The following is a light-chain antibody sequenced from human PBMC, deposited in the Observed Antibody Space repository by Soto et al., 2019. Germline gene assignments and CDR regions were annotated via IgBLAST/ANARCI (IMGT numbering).Light chain of an antibody. Sequence: IVMTQSPATLSVSPGERATLSCRASQSVGANLAWYQQKPGQAPRLLIYGASTRAAGISPRFSGGGSGTAFTLTNSSLQSKDFGVYYCEQYTYWPRTFGKGTKVGIK. J-gene: IGKJ1*01. CDR2: GAS. CDR1: QSVGAN. V-gene: IGKV3-15*01. CDR3: EQYTYWPRT.